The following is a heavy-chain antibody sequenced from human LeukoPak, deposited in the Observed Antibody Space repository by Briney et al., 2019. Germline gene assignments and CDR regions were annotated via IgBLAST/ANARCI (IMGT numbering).Heavy chain of an antibody. CDR2: IIPIFGTA. CDR1: GGTFSSYA. V-gene: IGHV1-69*05. D-gene: IGHD1-7*01. Sequence: SVKVSCKASGGTFSSYAMSWVRQAPGQGLEWMGGIIPIFGTANYAQKFQGRVTITTDESTSTAYMELSSLRSEHTAVYYCARDNYAGANWFDPWGQGTLVTVSS. J-gene: IGHJ5*02. CDR3: ARDNYAGANWFDP.